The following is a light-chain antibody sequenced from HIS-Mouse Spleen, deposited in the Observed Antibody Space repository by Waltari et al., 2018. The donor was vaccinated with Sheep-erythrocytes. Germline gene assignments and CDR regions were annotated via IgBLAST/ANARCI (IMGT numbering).Light chain of an antibody. V-gene: IGLV2-11*01. CDR2: DVS. J-gene: IGLJ1*01. CDR3: AAWDDSLNGYV. CDR1: SSDVGGYNY. Sequence: QSALTQPRSVSGSPGQSVTISCTGTSSDVGGYNYVSLYQQHPGKAPKLMIYDVSKRPSGVPDRFSGSKSGNTASLTISGLQAEDEADYYCAAWDDSLNGYVFGTGTKVTVL.